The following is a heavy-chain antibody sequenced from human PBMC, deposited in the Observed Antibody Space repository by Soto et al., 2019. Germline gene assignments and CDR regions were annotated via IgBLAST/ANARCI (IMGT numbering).Heavy chain of an antibody. D-gene: IGHD3-3*01. V-gene: IGHV1-46*01. CDR3: AGGPATSFGASEC. J-gene: IGHJ4*02. CDR2: FLASGGNT. CDR1: GYSFFSYS. Sequence: GSVNASCKASGYSFFSYSIPWARQAPGQGLEWMGRFLASGGNTDYAQRFRGRVSMTRDTSTTNPVSLELTSLTADDTAVYYCAGGPATSFGASECWSQGT.